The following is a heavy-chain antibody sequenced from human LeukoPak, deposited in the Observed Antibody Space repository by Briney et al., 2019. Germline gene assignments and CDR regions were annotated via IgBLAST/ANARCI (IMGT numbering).Heavy chain of an antibody. CDR1: RFTFSTYG. D-gene: IGHD3-22*01. CDR3: AKSSYYDSSGYYREYYFDY. J-gene: IGHJ4*02. CDR2: ISGGGGST. Sequence: GGSLRLSCAASRFTFSTYGMSWVRQAPGKGLEWVSSISGGGGSTYYADSVKGRFTISRDNSKNTQYLQMNSLRAEDTAVYYCAKSSYYDSSGYYREYYFDYWGEGTLVTVSS. V-gene: IGHV3-23*01.